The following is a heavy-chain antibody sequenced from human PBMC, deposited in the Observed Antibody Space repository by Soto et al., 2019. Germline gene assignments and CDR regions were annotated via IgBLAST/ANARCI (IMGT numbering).Heavy chain of an antibody. CDR3: ARDRADYDFWSGPALDAFDI. CDR2: IIPIFDTP. V-gene: IGHV1-69*13. CDR1: GGTFNSYA. D-gene: IGHD3-3*01. J-gene: IGHJ3*02. Sequence: GASVKVSCKASGGTFNSYAISWVRQAPGQGLEWMGGIIPIFDTPNYAQKFQGRVTITADESTSTAYMELSSLRSEDTAVYYCARDRADYDFWSGPALDAFDIWGQGTMVTVSS.